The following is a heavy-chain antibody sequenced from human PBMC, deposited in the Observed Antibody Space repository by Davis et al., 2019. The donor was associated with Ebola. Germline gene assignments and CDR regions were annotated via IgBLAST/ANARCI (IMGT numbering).Heavy chain of an antibody. Sequence: ASVKVSCKVSGYTLTELSMHWVRQAPGKGLEWMGGFDPEDGETIYAQKFQGRVTITRDTSASTAYMELSSLRSEDTAVYYCARDHYSGSGSWTDWGQGTLVTVSS. CDR1: GYTLTELS. D-gene: IGHD3-10*01. CDR2: FDPEDGET. J-gene: IGHJ4*02. CDR3: ARDHYSGSGSWTD. V-gene: IGHV1-24*01.